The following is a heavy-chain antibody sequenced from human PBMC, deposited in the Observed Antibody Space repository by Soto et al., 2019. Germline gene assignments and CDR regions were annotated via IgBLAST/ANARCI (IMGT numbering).Heavy chain of an antibody. D-gene: IGHD6-13*01. J-gene: IGHJ6*02. CDR3: ARGHPSSSWYYYYYYGMDV. V-gene: IGHV1-69*13. Sequence: SVKVSCKASGGTFSSYAISWVRQAPGQGLEWMGGIIPIFGTANYAQKFQGRVTITADESTSTAYMELSSLRSEDTAVYYCARGHPSSSWYYYYYYGMDVWGQGTTVTVSS. CDR1: GGTFSSYA. CDR2: IIPIFGTA.